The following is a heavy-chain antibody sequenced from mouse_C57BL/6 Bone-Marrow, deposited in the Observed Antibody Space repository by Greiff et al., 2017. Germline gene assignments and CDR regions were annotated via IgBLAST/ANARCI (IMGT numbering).Heavy chain of an antibody. CDR3: AGWLLPYWYFDV. Sequence: VQLQQSGPELVKPWASVKISCKASGYTFTDYYMNWVKQSHGKSLEWIGDINPNNGGTSYNQKFKGKATLTVDKSSSTAYMELRSLTSEDSAVYYCAGWLLPYWYFDVWGTGTTVTVSS. CDR2: INPNNGGT. V-gene: IGHV1-26*01. CDR1: GYTFTDYY. D-gene: IGHD2-3*01. J-gene: IGHJ1*03.